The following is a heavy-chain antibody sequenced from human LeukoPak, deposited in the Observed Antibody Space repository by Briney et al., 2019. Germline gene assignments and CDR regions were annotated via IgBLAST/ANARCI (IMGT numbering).Heavy chain of an antibody. V-gene: IGHV1-46*01. J-gene: IGHJ6*02. CDR2: INPSGGST. CDR1: GYTFTSYY. Sequence: VSVKVSCKASGYTFTSYYMHWVRQAPGQGLEWMGIINPSGGSTSYAQKFQGRVTMTRDTSTSTVYMELSSLRSEDTAVYYCARRSPISGHTRYYYYGMDVWGQGTTVTVSS. D-gene: IGHD6-19*01. CDR3: ARRSPISGHTRYYYYGMDV.